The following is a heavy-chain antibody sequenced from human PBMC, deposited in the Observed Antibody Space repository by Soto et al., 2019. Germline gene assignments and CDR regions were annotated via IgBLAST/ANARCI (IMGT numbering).Heavy chain of an antibody. CDR3: AKAQRVSGTHFDY. Sequence: QVQLVESGGGVVQPGRSLRLSCAASGFTFNTYGMHWVRQAPGKGLEWVAVISYDGSNRYYADSVKGRFTISRDNSKNTLHLQTNSVRAEDTAVYYCAKAQRVSGTHFDYWGQGTLVTVSS. V-gene: IGHV3-30*18. CDR1: GFTFNTYG. J-gene: IGHJ4*02. CDR2: ISYDGSNR. D-gene: IGHD1-26*01.